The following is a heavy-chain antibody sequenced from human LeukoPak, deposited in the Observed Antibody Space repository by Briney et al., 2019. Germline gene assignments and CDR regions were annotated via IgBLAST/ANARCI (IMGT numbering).Heavy chain of an antibody. V-gene: IGHV4-59*01. CDR3: ARDHWLFSSKTWYYYGMDV. Sequence: SETLSLTCTVSGGSISNYYWSWIRQPPGKGLEWIGYIYYSGSTNYNPSLKSRVTIFVDTSKNLFSLILTSVSASDTAIYYCARDHWLFSSKTWYYYGMDVWGQGTTVTVSS. CDR1: GGSISNYY. CDR2: IYYSGST. J-gene: IGHJ6*02. D-gene: IGHD3-9*01.